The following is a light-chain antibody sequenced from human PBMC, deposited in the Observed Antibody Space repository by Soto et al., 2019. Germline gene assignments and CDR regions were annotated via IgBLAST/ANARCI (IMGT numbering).Light chain of an antibody. Sequence: EIVFTKSPATLSLSPGERATLSCRASQSVSSSYLAWYQQKPGQAPRLLIYGASSRATGIPDRFSGSGSGTDFTLTISRLEPEDFAVYYCQQYGSSPPITFGHGTRLEIK. V-gene: IGKV3-20*01. CDR3: QQYGSSPPIT. CDR2: GAS. J-gene: IGKJ5*01. CDR1: QSVSSSY.